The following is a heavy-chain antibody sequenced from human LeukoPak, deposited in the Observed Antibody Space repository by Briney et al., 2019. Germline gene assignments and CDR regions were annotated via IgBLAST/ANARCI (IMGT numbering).Heavy chain of an antibody. D-gene: IGHD5-24*01. J-gene: IGHJ4*02. Sequence: GGSLRLSCAASGFIFSSHGMHWVRKAPGKGLEWVAVIWYDGSNKYYADSVKGRFTISRDNSKNTLYLQMDSLRGEDTAVYYCARDPVRDGYPYSFDYWGQGTLVTVSS. CDR1: GFIFSSHG. CDR2: IWYDGSNK. V-gene: IGHV3-33*01. CDR3: ARDPVRDGYPYSFDY.